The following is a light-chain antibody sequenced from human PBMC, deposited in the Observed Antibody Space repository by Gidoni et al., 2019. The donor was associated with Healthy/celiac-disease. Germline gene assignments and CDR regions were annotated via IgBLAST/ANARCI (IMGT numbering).Light chain of an antibody. Sequence: EIVLTQSPGTLSLSPGERATLSCRASQSVSSCYLAWYQQKPGQAPRLLIYGASSRATGIPDRFSGSGSGTDFTLTISRLEPEDFAVYYCQQYGSSSTFGQXTRLEIK. CDR1: QSVSSCY. J-gene: IGKJ5*01. V-gene: IGKV3-20*01. CDR3: QQYGSSST. CDR2: GAS.